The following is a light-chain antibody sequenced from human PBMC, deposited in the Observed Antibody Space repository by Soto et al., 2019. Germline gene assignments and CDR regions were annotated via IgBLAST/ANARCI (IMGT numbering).Light chain of an antibody. V-gene: IGLV2-14*01. J-gene: IGLJ2*01. CDR3: SSYINTNPRV. CDR2: EVS. CDR1: SSDVGDYKS. Sequence: QSALTQPASVSGSPGQSIAISCSETSSDVGDYKSVSWYQHHPGKLPKLVIFEVSNRPSGVSNRFSGSKSGNTASLTISGLQAEDEADYYCSSYINTNPRVFGGGTQLPVL.